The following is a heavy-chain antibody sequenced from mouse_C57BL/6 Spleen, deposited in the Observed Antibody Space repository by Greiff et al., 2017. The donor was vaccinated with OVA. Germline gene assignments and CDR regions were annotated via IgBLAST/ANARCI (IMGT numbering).Heavy chain of an antibody. J-gene: IGHJ1*03. V-gene: IGHV1-50*01. D-gene: IGHD1-1*01. CDR3: ASTTVVASGDFDV. CDR1: GYTFTSYW. Sequence: QVQLQQPGAELVKPGASVKLSCKASGYTFTSYWMQWVKQRPGQGLEWIGEIDPSDSYTNYNQKFKGKATLTVDTSSSTAYMQLSSLTSEDSAVYYCASTTVVASGDFDVWGTGTTVTVSS. CDR2: IDPSDSYT.